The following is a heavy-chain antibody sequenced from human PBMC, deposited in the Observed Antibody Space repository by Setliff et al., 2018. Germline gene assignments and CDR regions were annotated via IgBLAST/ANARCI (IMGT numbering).Heavy chain of an antibody. CDR3: ARDMGQPYYFES. D-gene: IGHD1-1*01. V-gene: IGHV4-34*01. CDR1: GESFSNNY. CDR2: SNHGGST. Sequence: SETLSLTCSVYGESFSNNYWSWIRQTPGKGLEWIGESNHGGSTSYHPSLKSRLTMSVDTSKNQFSLKLTSVTAADTAVYYCARDMGQPYYFESWGLGTLVTVS. J-gene: IGHJ4*02.